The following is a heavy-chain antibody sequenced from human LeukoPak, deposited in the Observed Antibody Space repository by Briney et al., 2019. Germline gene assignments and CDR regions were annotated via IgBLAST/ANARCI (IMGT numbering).Heavy chain of an antibody. CDR2: VSTSGSI. CDR1: GDSISSDNYY. Sequence: SETLSLTCTVSGDSISSDNYYWNWIRQPAGKGLEWIGRVSTSGSINYNPSLKSRVTISVDTSKNQFSLNLSSVTAADTAVYYCARPRRIAAHTYFDYWGQGTLVTVSS. J-gene: IGHJ4*02. CDR3: ARPRRIAAHTYFDY. D-gene: IGHD6-6*01. V-gene: IGHV4-61*02.